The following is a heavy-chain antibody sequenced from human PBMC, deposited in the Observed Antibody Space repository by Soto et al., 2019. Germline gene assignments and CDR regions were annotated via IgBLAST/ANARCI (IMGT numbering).Heavy chain of an antibody. CDR1: GFTFSSYA. V-gene: IGHV3-30-3*01. Sequence: PGGSLRLSCAASGFTFSSYAMHWVRQAPGKGLEWVAAISYDGSNKYYADSVKGRFTISRDNSKNTLYLQMNSLRAEDTAVYYCARDQGDSSGFRSYWGQGTLVTVSS. CDR3: ARDQGDSSGFRSY. CDR2: ISYDGSNK. J-gene: IGHJ4*02. D-gene: IGHD3-22*01.